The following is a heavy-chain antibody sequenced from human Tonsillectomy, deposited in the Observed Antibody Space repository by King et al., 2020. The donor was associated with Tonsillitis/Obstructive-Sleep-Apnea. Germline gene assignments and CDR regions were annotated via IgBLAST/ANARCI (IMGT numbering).Heavy chain of an antibody. CDR2: ISGDGDYT. CDR3: AKDALITMVRGVTGTPYYYMDV. D-gene: IGHD3-10*01. J-gene: IGHJ6*03. V-gene: IGHV3-43*02. Sequence: VQLVESGGGVVQPGGSLRLSCAASGFTFDDYAMHWVRQAPGKGLEWVSLISGDGDYTYYADSVKGRFTISRDSSKNSLYLQMNSLRTEDIALYYSAKDALITMVRGVTGTPYYYMDVWGKGTTVTVSS. CDR1: GFTFDDYA.